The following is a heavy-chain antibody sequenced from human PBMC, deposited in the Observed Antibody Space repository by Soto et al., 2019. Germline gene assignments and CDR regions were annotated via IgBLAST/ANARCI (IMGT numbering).Heavy chain of an antibody. J-gene: IGHJ5*02. CDR3: AREGGDCSGGSCSAPS. Sequence: QVQLVQSGAEVKKPGSSVKVSCKASGGTFSSYAISWVRQAPGQGLEWMGGIIPIFGTANYAQKFQGRVTITADESTSTAYRELSSLRSEDTAVYYCAREGGDCSGGSCSAPSWGQGTLVTVSS. CDR2: IIPIFGTA. V-gene: IGHV1-69*12. D-gene: IGHD2-15*01. CDR1: GGTFSSYA.